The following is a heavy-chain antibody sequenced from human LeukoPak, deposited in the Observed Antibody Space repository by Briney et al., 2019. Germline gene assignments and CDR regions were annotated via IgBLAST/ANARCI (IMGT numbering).Heavy chain of an antibody. CDR1: GYTFTSYG. Sequence: ASVKVSCKASGYTFTSYGISWVRQAPGQGLEWMGWISAYNGDTNYAQMLQGRVTLTTDTSTSTAYMELRSLTSDDTAVYYCARSYRGTSSDYWGQGTLVTVSS. D-gene: IGHD1-26*01. CDR3: ARSYRGTSSDY. V-gene: IGHV1-18*01. J-gene: IGHJ4*02. CDR2: ISAYNGDT.